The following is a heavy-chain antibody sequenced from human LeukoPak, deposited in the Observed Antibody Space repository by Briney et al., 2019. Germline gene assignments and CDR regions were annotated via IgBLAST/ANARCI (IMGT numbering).Heavy chain of an antibody. D-gene: IGHD3-16*01. V-gene: IGHV3-74*01. Sequence: PGGSLRLSCAASGFTFSAYWMHWVRQAPGKGLMWVSRINTDGITTRYADSVKGRFTISRDNAKNTLYLQMNSLSVEDTAVYYCARDNWAPREYFDLWGRGTLVTVSS. J-gene: IGHJ2*01. CDR3: ARDNWAPREYFDL. CDR2: INTDGITT. CDR1: GFTFSAYW.